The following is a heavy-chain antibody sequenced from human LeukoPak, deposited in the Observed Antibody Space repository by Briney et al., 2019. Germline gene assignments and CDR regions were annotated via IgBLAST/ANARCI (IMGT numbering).Heavy chain of an antibody. CDR2: IYHSGST. V-gene: IGHV4-38-2*02. CDR3: ARYCTNGVCFGY. CDR1: GYSISSGYY. Sequence: SETLSLTCTVSGYSISSGYYWGWIRQPPGEGLEWIGSIYHSGSTYYNPSLKSRVTISVDTSKNQFSLKLSSVTAADTAVYYCARYCTNGVCFGYWGQGTLVTVSS. D-gene: IGHD2-8*01. J-gene: IGHJ4*02.